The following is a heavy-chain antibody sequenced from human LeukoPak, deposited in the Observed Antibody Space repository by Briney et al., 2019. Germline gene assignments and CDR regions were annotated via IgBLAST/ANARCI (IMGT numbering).Heavy chain of an antibody. CDR2: IHYRGST. J-gene: IGHJ4*02. V-gene: IGHV4-39*01. CDR3: ARHSQGGVVVPAAFEY. CDR1: GGSIRSSSYY. D-gene: IGHD2-2*01. Sequence: SETLSLTCTVSGGSIRSSSYYWGWIRQPPGKGLEWIGSIHYRGSTFYNPSLKTRVSISVDMSQNQFSLKLTSLTAADTAVYYCARHSQGGVVVPAAFEYWAREPCSPSPQ.